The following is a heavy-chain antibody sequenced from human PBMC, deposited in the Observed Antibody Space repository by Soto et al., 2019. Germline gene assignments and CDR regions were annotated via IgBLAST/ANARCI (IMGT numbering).Heavy chain of an antibody. V-gene: IGHV1-69*04. CDR2: IIPLGSSQ. D-gene: IGHD2-21*02. CDR3: ARSRDRWGGDCYSVYAAFDL. CDR1: GATYSPFIAYA. Sequence: QVQLVQSGAEVKKPGSLLKVSCKASGATYSPFIAYAISWLRQAPGQGLEWMGSIIPLGSSQHYAEGFQGRATSRADSSTFTVSLELTNLTSDDAAVYFRARSRDRWGGDCYSVYAAFDLWGQGTAVTVSS. J-gene: IGHJ3*01.